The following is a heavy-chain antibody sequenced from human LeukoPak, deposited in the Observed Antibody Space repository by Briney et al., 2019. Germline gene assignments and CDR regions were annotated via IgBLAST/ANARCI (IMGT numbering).Heavy chain of an antibody. CDR2: ISDSGANT. J-gene: IGHJ1*01. D-gene: IGHD1/OR15-1a*01. V-gene: IGHV3-23*01. CDR1: GFTFSSYS. Sequence: GGPRRLSCAASGFTFSSYSMSWVRQAPGKGLEWVSIISDSGANTYYADSVRGRFTISRDNSKNSLYLQMNSLRAEDTAVYYCAKGGEQVTWNFQNWGQGTPVTVSS. CDR3: AKGGEQVTWNFQN.